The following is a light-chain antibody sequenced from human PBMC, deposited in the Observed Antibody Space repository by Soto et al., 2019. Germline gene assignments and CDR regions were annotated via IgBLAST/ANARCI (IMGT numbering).Light chain of an antibody. CDR2: EVS. CDR1: SSDVGFYNY. J-gene: IGLJ2*01. V-gene: IGLV2-14*01. Sequence: QSVLTQPASVSGSPGQSITISCTGTSSDVGFYNYVSWYRQHPGKAPQLMVYEVSNWPSGVSNRFSGSKSGNTASLTISGLQAEDEADYYCSSYTRSTTVVFGGGTKLTVL. CDR3: SSYTRSTTVV.